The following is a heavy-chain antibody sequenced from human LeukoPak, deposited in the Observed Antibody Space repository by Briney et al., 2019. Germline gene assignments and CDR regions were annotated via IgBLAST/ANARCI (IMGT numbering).Heavy chain of an antibody. CDR3: ASQYLYYYGYYRGYFDY. J-gene: IGHJ4*02. CDR2: IKQDGSEK. Sequence: PGGSLRLSCAASGFTFSSYWMSWVRQAPGKGLEWVANIKQDGSEKYYVDSVEGRFTISRDNAKNSLYLQMNSLRAEDTAVYYCASQYLYYYGYYRGYFDYWGQGTLVTVSS. CDR1: GFTFSSYW. V-gene: IGHV3-7*01. D-gene: IGHD3-10*01.